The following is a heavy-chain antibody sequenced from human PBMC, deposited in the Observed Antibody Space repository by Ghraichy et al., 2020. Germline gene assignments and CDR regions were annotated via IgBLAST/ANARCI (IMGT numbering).Heavy chain of an antibody. Sequence: SETLSLTCTVSGGSVSSGSYYWSWIRQPPGKGLEWIGYIYYSGSTNYNPSLKSRVTISVDTSKNQFSLKLSSVTAADTAVYYCTSSGYYYGYYYYYVMDVWGQGTTVTVSS. V-gene: IGHV4-61*01. CDR2: IYYSGST. D-gene: IGHD3-22*01. J-gene: IGHJ6*02. CDR3: TSSGYYYGYYYYYVMDV. CDR1: GGSVSSGSYY.